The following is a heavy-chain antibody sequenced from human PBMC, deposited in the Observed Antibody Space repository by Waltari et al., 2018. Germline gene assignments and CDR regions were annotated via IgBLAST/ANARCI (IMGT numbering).Heavy chain of an antibody. CDR3: ARGHTSKYYDFWSGYSNWFDP. J-gene: IGHJ5*02. CDR2: INHSGST. V-gene: IGHV4-34*01. D-gene: IGHD3-3*01. Sequence: QVQLQQWGAGLLKPSETLSLTCAVYGGSFSGYYWSWIRQPPGKGPEWIGEINHSGSTNYNPALKSRVTISVDTSKNQFSLKLSSVTAADTAVYYCARGHTSKYYDFWSGYSNWFDPWGQGTLVTVSS. CDR1: GGSFSGYY.